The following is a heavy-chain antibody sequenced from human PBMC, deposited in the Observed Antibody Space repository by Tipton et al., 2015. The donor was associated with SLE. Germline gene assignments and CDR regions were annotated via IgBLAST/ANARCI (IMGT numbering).Heavy chain of an antibody. D-gene: IGHD3-3*01. CDR1: GGSISSSNYY. CDR3: ARLEDPFGIFGVPKGWFDP. Sequence: TLSLTCTVSGGSISSSNYYWGWIRQPPGKGLEWIGSIYYTGSTYYSPSLKSRVTISVDKSKNHFSLKLTSVTAADTAVYYCARLEDPFGIFGVPKGWFDPWGQGTLVTVSS. CDR2: IYYTGST. V-gene: IGHV4-39*02. J-gene: IGHJ5*02.